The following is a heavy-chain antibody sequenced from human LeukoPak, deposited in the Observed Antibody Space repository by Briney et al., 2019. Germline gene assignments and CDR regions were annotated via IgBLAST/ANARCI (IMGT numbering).Heavy chain of an antibody. CDR1: GFTVSNNY. CDR3: ARGGGGGNPFDH. CDR2: IYSGGTT. Sequence: GGSLRLSCAVSGFTVSNNYMGWVRQARGKGLAWVSVIYSGGTTYYADSVKGRFTISRDNSKNTLYLQMNSLRAEDTAVYYCARGGGGGNPFDHWGQGTLVTVSS. D-gene: IGHD4-23*01. J-gene: IGHJ4*02. V-gene: IGHV3-53*01.